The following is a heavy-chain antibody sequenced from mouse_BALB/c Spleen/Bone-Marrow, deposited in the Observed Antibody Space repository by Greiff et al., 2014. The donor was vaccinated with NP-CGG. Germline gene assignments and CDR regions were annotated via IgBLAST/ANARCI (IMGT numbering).Heavy chain of an antibody. J-gene: IGHJ2*01. V-gene: IGHV1-69*02. D-gene: IGHD4-1*01. CDR1: GYTFTSYW. CDR3: TRDNWDY. Sequence: QVQLQQSGAELVRPGASVKLSCKASGYTFTSYWINWVKQRPGQGLEWIGNIFPSGTYTNYNQKFKDKATLTVDKSSSTAYMQLSSTTSEDAAVYYCTRDNWDYWGQGTTLTVSS. CDR2: IFPSGTYT.